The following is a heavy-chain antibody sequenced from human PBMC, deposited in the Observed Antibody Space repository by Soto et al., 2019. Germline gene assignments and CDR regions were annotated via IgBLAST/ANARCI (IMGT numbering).Heavy chain of an antibody. CDR3: ARDSYYDSPRFDP. Sequence: GALRLSCAASGFTFSSYSMNWVRQAPGKGLEWVSSISSSSSYIYYADSVKGRFTISRDNAKNSLYLQMNSLRAEDTAVYYCARDSYYDSPRFDPWGQGTLVTVSS. CDR1: GFTFSSYS. D-gene: IGHD3-22*01. V-gene: IGHV3-21*01. J-gene: IGHJ5*02. CDR2: ISSSSSYI.